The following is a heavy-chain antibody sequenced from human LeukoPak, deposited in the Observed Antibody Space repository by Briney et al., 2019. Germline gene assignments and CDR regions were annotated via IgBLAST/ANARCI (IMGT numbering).Heavy chain of an antibody. J-gene: IGHJ5*02. Sequence: ASVKVSCKASGYTFTSYGISWVRQAPGQGLEWMGWISAYNGNTNYAQKLQGRVTMTTDTSTSTAYMELSSLRSEDTAVYYCARGPSDYYGSGSSRYNWFGPWGQGTLVTVSS. V-gene: IGHV1-18*01. CDR3: ARGPSDYYGSGSSRYNWFGP. D-gene: IGHD3-10*01. CDR2: ISAYNGNT. CDR1: GYTFTSYG.